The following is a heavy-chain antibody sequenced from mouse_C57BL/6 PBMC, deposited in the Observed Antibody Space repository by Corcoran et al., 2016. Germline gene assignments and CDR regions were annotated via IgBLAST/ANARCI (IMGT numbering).Heavy chain of an antibody. V-gene: IGHV1-26*01. CDR3: ARSYYGSSYD. D-gene: IGHD1-1*01. CDR1: GYTFTDYY. J-gene: IGHJ2*01. CDR2: INPNNGGT. Sequence: EVQLQQSGPELVKPGASVKISCKASGYTFTDYYMNWVKQSHGKSLEWIGDINPNNGGTSYNQKFKGKATLTVDKSSSTAYMELRSLTSEDSAVDYCARSYYGSSYDWGQGTTLTVSP.